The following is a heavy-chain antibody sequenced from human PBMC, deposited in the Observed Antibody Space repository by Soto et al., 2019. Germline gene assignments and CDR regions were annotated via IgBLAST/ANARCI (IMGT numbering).Heavy chain of an antibody. CDR1: GFTFSSYA. J-gene: IGHJ5*02. CDR2: VSIGGST. V-gene: IGHV3-23*01. CDR3: ARPIVVVVAVVNWFDP. Sequence: PGGSLRLSCAASGFTFSSYAMGWVRQGPGKGLEWVAVVSIGGSTHYADSVRGRFTISRDNSKNSLYLQMNSLRAEDTAVYYCARPIVVVVAVVNWFDPWGQGTLVTVSS. D-gene: IGHD2-15*01.